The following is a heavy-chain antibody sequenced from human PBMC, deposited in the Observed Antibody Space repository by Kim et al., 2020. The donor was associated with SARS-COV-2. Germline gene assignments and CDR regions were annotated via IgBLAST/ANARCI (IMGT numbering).Heavy chain of an antibody. CDR3: ARIECSGGSCFSSGFGFEI. CDR2: VYPGDYDT. D-gene: IGHD2-15*01. CDR1: GYIVRIYW. J-gene: IGHJ3*02. Sequence: GESLKISCRTSGYIVRIYWIAWVRQVPGKGLEWMGIVYPGDYDTRYSPSFQGQVTISGDTPTSTAYLQWSSLKASDTAIYYCARIECSGGSCFSSGFGFEICGHGTPVAVSS. V-gene: IGHV5-51*04.